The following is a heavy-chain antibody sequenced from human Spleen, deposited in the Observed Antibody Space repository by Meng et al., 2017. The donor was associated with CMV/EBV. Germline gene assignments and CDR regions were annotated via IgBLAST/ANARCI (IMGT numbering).Heavy chain of an antibody. V-gene: IGHV1-18*01. J-gene: IGHJ2*01. CDR3: ARSRTGVFGYFDL. CDR1: GYTFTSYG. Sequence: QVQLGQSGAEVKKPGASVKVSCKASGYTFTSYGISWVRQAPGQGPEWMGWISDYTGDTNYAPKFQGRVTMTRDTSIRTAYMELRRLRSDDTAVYYCARSRTGVFGYFDLWGRGTLVTVSS. D-gene: IGHD7-27*01. CDR2: ISDYTGDT.